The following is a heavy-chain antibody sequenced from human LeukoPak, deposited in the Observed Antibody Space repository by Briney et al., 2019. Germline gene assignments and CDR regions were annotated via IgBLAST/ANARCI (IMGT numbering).Heavy chain of an antibody. CDR2: IKRKTDGETT. CDR1: GLTFSNAW. D-gene: IGHD3-16*01. CDR3: ATASSGLFY. V-gene: IGHV3-15*01. Sequence: PGESLRLSCAASGLTFSNAWMSWVRQAPGEGLEWVGRIKRKTDGETTEYVAPVKGRFTISRDDSKNTLYLQMNSLKTEDTGVYYCATASSGLFYCGQGTLVTVHS. J-gene: IGHJ4*02.